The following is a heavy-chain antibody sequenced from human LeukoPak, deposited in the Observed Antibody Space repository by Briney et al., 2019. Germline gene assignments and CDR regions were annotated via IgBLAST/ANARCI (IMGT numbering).Heavy chain of an antibody. CDR2: FDPEIDES. J-gene: IGHJ4*02. CDR1: GSALADLT. D-gene: IGHD7-27*01. Sequence: ASVKVSCKVSGSALADLTMNWVRQAPGKGPEWMGGFDPEIDESIYVQKLQGRVTMTEDISRDTAYMELSNVTSEDTAVYYCAVHSGDGLDHWGQGTLVIVSS. V-gene: IGHV1-24*01. CDR3: AVHSGDGLDH.